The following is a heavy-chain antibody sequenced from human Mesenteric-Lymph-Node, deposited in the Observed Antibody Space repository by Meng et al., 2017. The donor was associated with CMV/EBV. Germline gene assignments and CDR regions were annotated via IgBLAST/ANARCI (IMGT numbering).Heavy chain of an antibody. Sequence: FYMFGMPWVRQAPGKGLEWLTSIRNDGSTKYYADSLKGRFTITKDNSRDTLYLQMDSLRAEDTAVYYCARDTPRIMPGTNNYYGMDVWGQGTTVTVSS. CDR1: FYMFG. J-gene: IGHJ6*02. V-gene: IGHV3-30*02. CDR3: ARDTPRIMPGTNNYYGMDV. D-gene: IGHD2-8*01. CDR2: IRNDGSTK.